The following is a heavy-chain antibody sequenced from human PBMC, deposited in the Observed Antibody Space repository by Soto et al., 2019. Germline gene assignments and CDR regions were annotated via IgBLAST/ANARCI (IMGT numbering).Heavy chain of an antibody. V-gene: IGHV3-30*18. Sequence: PGGSPRLSCAASGFTFSSYGMHWVRQAPGKGLEWVAVISYDGSNKYYADSVKGRFTISRDNSKNTLYLQMNSLRAEDTAVYYCAKNGIYCSSTSCYWSYYYYYGMDVWGQGTTVTVSS. CDR2: ISYDGSNK. J-gene: IGHJ6*02. CDR1: GFTFSSYG. D-gene: IGHD2-2*01. CDR3: AKNGIYCSSTSCYWSYYYYYGMDV.